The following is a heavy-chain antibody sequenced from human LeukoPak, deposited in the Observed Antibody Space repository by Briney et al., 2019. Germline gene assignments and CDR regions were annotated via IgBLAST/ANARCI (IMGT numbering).Heavy chain of an antibody. J-gene: IGHJ4*02. V-gene: IGHV1-2*02. D-gene: IGHD3-22*01. CDR1: GYTFTGYY. Sequence: ASVKVSCKASGYTFTGYYMHLVRQAPGQGLEWMGWINPNSGGTNYAQKFQGRVTMTRDTSISTAYMELSRLRSDDTAVYYCARTYYDSSGYSSLDYWGQGTLVTVSS. CDR3: ARTYYDSSGYSSLDY. CDR2: INPNSGGT.